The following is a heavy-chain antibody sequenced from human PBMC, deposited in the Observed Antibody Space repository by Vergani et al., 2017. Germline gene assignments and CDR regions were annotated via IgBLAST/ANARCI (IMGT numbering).Heavy chain of an antibody. CDR1: GITFKNVW. CDR2: IRSKNDGGTA. J-gene: IGHJ4*02. Sequence: EVQVVESGGGLIKPGGSLRLSCVVSGITFKNVWINWVRQAPGKGLEWIGRIRSKNDGGTADYAAPLKGRFTISRDDSKDSAFLLVNNLKTEDTAVYFCYTDYQDYWGQGTLVTVSS. D-gene: IGHD4-11*01. CDR3: YTDYQDY. V-gene: IGHV3-15*01.